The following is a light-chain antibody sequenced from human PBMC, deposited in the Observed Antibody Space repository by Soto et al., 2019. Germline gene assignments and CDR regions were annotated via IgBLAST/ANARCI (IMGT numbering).Light chain of an antibody. J-gene: IGKJ1*01. CDR3: QQYNNWPQT. V-gene: IGKV3-11*01. CDR1: QSVSSY. Sequence: EIVLTQSPATLSLSPGERATLYCRASQSVSSYLAWYQQKPGQAPRLLIYDASNRATGIPARFSGSGSGTEFTLTISSLQSEDFAVYYCQQYNNWPQTFGQGTKVDIK. CDR2: DAS.